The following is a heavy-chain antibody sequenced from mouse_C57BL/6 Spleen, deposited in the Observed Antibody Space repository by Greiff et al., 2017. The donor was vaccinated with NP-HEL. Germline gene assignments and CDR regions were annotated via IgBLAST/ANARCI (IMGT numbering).Heavy chain of an antibody. CDR2: IRNKANGYTT. CDR1: GFTFTDYY. Sequence: EVMLVESGGGLVQPGGSLSLSCAASGFTFTDYYMSWVRQPPGKALEWLGFIRNKANGYTTEYSSSVKGRFTISRSTSPSILYLQMKALGAEDGASCYCARFTAAAMAYWGQGTLVTVSA. D-gene: IGHD3-1*01. CDR3: ARFTAAAMAY. V-gene: IGHV7-3*01. J-gene: IGHJ3*01.